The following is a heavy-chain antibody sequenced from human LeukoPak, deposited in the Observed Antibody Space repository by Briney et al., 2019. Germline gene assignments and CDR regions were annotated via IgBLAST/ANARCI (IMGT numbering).Heavy chain of an antibody. J-gene: IGHJ4*02. CDR3: ARDMGSRVFDY. CDR2: INPSGGST. D-gene: IGHD2-15*01. V-gene: IGHV1-46*01. CDR1: GYTFTSYY. Sequence: ASVKVSCKASGYTFTSYYMHWVRQAPGQGLEWMGIINPSGGSTSYAQKFQGRVTMTRDTSTSTVYMELSSLRSEGTAVYYCARDMGSRVFDYWGQGTLVTVSS.